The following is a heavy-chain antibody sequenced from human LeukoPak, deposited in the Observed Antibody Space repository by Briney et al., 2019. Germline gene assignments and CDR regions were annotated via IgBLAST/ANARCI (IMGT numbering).Heavy chain of an antibody. CDR2: ISSSSSYI. CDR1: GFTFSSYS. Sequence: GGSLRLSCAASGFTFSSYSMNWVRQAPGKGLESVSSISSSSSYIYYADSVKGRFTISRDNAKNSLYLQMNSLRAEDTAVYYCARGRLERQFDYWGQGTLVTVSS. D-gene: IGHD1-1*01. CDR3: ARGRLERQFDY. V-gene: IGHV3-21*01. J-gene: IGHJ4*02.